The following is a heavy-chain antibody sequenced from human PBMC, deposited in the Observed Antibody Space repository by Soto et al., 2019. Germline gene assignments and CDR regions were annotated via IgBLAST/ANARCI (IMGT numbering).Heavy chain of an antibody. CDR2: ISGHGDAT. V-gene: IGHV3-23*01. D-gene: IGHD3-10*01. CDR3: ANSRVSMVRGLIIIPSY. CDR1: GFPFTGYA. Sequence: GGSLRLSCAACGFPFTGYAMSWVRQAPGKGLEWVSAISGHGDATFYADSVKGRFTISRDNSKNTLYLHMNSLRAEDTALYYCANSRVSMVRGLIIIPSYWGQGTLVTVS. J-gene: IGHJ4*02.